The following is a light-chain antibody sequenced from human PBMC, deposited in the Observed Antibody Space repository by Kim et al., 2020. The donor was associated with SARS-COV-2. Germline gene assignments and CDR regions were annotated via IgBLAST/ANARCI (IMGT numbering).Light chain of an antibody. CDR3: QQYGSPLT. J-gene: IGKJ4*01. CDR1: QSVSSSY. Sequence: SPGERVNLYWRASQSVSSSYLAWYQHTPGQAPRLLSYGASSRTSGIPDRFRGSWSGTDFTLTISRLEPEDCALYCCQQYGSPLTFGGGTKVDIK. V-gene: IGKV3-20*01. CDR2: GAS.